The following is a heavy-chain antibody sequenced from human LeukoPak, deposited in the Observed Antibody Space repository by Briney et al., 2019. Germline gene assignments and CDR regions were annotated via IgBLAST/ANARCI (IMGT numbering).Heavy chain of an antibody. Sequence: ASVKVCCKASGYTFTSCDINWVRHATGQGLGWMGWMNPSSGNTSYGQSFQGRITMTRDISIGTAYMELSNLTSEDTAILYCARGSSGGRDKGAQETGVRVS. D-gene: IGHD6-19*01. CDR3: ARGSSGGRDK. V-gene: IGHV1-8*01. CDR1: GYTFTSCD. CDR2: MNPSSGNT. J-gene: IGHJ4*02.